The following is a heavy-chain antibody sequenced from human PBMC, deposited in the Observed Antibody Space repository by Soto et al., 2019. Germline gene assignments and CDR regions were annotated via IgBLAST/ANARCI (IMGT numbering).Heavy chain of an antibody. CDR3: AKDLGYSGYGVFDY. D-gene: IGHD5-12*01. V-gene: IGHV3-30*18. J-gene: IGHJ4*02. CDR2: ISYDGSNK. CDR1: GFTFDNYY. Sequence: PGGSLRLCCAASGFTFDNYYIHRVRQAPGKGLEWVAVISYDGSNKYYADSVKGRFTISRDNSKNALYLQMNSLRAEDTAVYYCAKDLGYSGYGVFDYWGQGTLVTVSS.